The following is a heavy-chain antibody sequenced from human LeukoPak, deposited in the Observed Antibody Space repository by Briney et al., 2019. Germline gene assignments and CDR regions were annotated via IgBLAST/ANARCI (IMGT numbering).Heavy chain of an antibody. D-gene: IGHD6-13*01. Sequence: PGGSLRLSCIGTGFTFSSDAMGWVRQAPGKGLEWVSGISGSGGSTYYADSVKGRFTISRDNSKNTLYLQMNSLRADDTAVYYCAKIAASGTNYWGQGTLVTVSS. CDR2: ISGSGGST. J-gene: IGHJ4*02. CDR3: AKIAASGTNY. V-gene: IGHV3-23*01. CDR1: GFTFSSDA.